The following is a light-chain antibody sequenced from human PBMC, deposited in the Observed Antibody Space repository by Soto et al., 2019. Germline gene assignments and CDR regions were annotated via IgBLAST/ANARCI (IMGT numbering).Light chain of an antibody. CDR1: SSDVGSYNY. V-gene: IGLV2-8*01. J-gene: IGLJ1*01. Sequence: QSALTQPPSASGSPGQSVTISCTGTSSDVGSYNYVSWYQQYPGKAPKLMIYEVSKRPSGVPDRFSGSKSGNTASLTVSGLQAEDEADYYCSSYAGSNNFVVFGTGTKVTVL. CDR3: SSYAGSNNFVV. CDR2: EVS.